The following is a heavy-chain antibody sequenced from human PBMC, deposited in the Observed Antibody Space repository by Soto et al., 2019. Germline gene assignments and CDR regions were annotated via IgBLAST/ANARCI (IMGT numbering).Heavy chain of an antibody. CDR1: GYTFTSYA. CDR3: ARAHPTMIVVDSLDY. D-gene: IGHD3-22*01. J-gene: IGHJ4*02. CDR2: INAGNGNT. Sequence: ASVKVSCKASGYTFTSYAMHWVRQAPGQRLEWMGWINAGNGNTKYSQKFQGRVTITRDTSASTAYMELSSLRSEDTAVYYCARAHPTMIVVDSLDYWGQVTLVTVSS. V-gene: IGHV1-3*01.